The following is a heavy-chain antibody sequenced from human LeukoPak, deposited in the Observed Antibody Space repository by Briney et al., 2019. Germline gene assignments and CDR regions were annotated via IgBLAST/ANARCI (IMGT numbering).Heavy chain of an antibody. CDR1: GYTFTGYY. Sequence: GASVKVSCKASGYTFTGYYMHWVRQVPGQGLEWMGWINPNSGGTNYAQKFQGRVTMTRDTSISTAYMELSRLRSDDTAVYYCVRGPHIVVVPAAPPDYWGQGTLVTVSS. D-gene: IGHD2-2*01. J-gene: IGHJ4*02. CDR3: VRGPHIVVVPAAPPDY. CDR2: INPNSGGT. V-gene: IGHV1-2*02.